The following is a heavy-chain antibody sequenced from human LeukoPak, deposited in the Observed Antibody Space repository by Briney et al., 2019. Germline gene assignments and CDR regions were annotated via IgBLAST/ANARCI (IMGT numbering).Heavy chain of an antibody. V-gene: IGHV4-38-2*02. CDR1: GYSITSGYY. CDR2: IYHSGDT. Sequence: SETLSLTCIVSGYSITSGYYWGWIRQPPGKGLEWIGSIYHSGDTYYNPSLKSRVTISVDTSKNQFSLKLDSVTAADTAVYYCARGHSSGWYVPMYYWGQGTLVTVSS. D-gene: IGHD6-19*01. CDR3: ARGHSSGWYVPMYY. J-gene: IGHJ4*02.